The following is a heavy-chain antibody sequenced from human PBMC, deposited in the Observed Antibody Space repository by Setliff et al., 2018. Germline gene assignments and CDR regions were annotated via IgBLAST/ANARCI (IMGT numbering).Heavy chain of an antibody. CDR3: ARDEYYYDSSDSFLYYFDY. D-gene: IGHD3-22*01. CDR1: GLSYSNYW. CDR2: ISATGSNT. V-gene: IGHV3-23*01. Sequence: PGGSLRLSCTASGLSYSNYWVSWVRQAPGKRLEWVSGISATGSNTYYADSVKGRFTISRDNSGNTLLLQMSSLRAEDTAVYFCARDEYYYDSSDSFLYYFDYWGQGTLVTVSS. J-gene: IGHJ4*02.